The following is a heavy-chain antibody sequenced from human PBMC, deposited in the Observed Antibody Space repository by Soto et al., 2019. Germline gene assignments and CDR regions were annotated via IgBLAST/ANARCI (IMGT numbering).Heavy chain of an antibody. J-gene: IGHJ6*02. Sequence: SVKISCKASGVTFSSYAISWVRQAPGQGLEWMGGIIPIFGTANYAQKFQGRVTITADESTSTAYMELSSLRSEDTAVYYCATVRILGRTRDRYGMDVGG. CDR3: ATVRILGRTRDRYGMDV. V-gene: IGHV1-69*13. D-gene: IGHD1-26*01. CDR1: GVTFSSYA. CDR2: IIPIFGTA.